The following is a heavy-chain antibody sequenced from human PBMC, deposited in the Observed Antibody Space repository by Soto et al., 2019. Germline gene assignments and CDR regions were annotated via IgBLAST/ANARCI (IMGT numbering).Heavy chain of an antibody. D-gene: IGHD6-6*01. J-gene: IGHJ3*01. V-gene: IGHV2-5*01. CDR3: ARGIATLPVFAFDV. CDR1: GISLSTSGVG. CDR2: IYWNDDK. Sequence: QITVKGSGPTLVKPTQTLTLTCSLSGISLSTSGVGLGWIRQTPGKALEWLALIYWNDDKHYTPSLKSRLTLTQDPSKNPAVLTMTNMEPLETATYYFARGIATLPVFAFDVWGQGTVVTVSS.